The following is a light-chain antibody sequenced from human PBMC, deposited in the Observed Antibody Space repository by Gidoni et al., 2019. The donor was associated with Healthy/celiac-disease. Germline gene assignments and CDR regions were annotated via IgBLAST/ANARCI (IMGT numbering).Light chain of an antibody. J-gene: IGKJ1*01. V-gene: IGKV3-15*01. Sequence: ELVMTQSPATLSVSPGERASLSCSDSQSVSSNLAWYQQRPGQAPRLLIYGASTRATVIPARFSGSGSVTEFTLTISSLQSEDFAVYYCQQYNNWPPEGTFGQGTKVEIK. CDR3: QQYNNWPPEGT. CDR1: QSVSSN. CDR2: GAS.